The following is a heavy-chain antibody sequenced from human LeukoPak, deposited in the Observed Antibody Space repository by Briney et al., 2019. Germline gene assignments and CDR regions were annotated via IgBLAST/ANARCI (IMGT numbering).Heavy chain of an antibody. CDR1: GYTFTSYG. D-gene: IGHD3-10*01. Sequence: ASVKVSCKAFGYTFTSYGISWVRQAPGQGLEWMGWISAYNGNTNYAQKLQGRVTMTTDTSTSTAYMELRSLRSDDTAVYYCARVWDYYGSGSYSGEGAGDYWGQGTLVTVSS. CDR2: ISAYNGNT. V-gene: IGHV1-18*04. J-gene: IGHJ4*02. CDR3: ARVWDYYGSGSYSGEGAGDY.